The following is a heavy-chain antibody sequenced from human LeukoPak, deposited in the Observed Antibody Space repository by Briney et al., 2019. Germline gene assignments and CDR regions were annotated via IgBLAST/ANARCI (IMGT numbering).Heavy chain of an antibody. J-gene: IGHJ4*02. CDR2: NSGST. D-gene: IGHD3-9*01. CDR3: AKTPDILTGYSFDY. Sequence: NSGSTNYAQKFQGRVTMTRDTSISTAYMELSRLRSDNTAVYYCAKTPDILTGYSFDYWGQGTLVTVSS. V-gene: IGHV1-2*02.